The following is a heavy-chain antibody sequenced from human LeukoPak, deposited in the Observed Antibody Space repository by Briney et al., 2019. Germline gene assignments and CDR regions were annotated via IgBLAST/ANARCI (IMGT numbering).Heavy chain of an antibody. CDR3: ASPAQSNLGELSLENWAFDI. CDR1: GGTFSSYA. J-gene: IGHJ3*02. V-gene: IGHV1-69*05. CDR2: IIPIFGTA. D-gene: IGHD3-16*02. Sequence: SVKVSCKASGGTFSSYAISWVRQAPGQGLEWMGRIIPIFGTANYAQKFQGRVTITTDESTSTAYMELSSLRSEDTAVYYCASPAQSNLGELSLENWAFDIWGQGTMVTVSS.